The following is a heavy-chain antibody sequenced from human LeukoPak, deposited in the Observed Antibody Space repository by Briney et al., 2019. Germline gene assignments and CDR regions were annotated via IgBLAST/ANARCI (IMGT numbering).Heavy chain of an antibody. Sequence: SETLSLTCAVSGGSLSSGDYSWTWIRQPPGKGLEWNGYIYHSGSTYYNPSLRSRVTMSVDRSKNQFSLSLGSVTAADTAVYFCARGVYYHGSGSYFDCWGQGNLVTVSS. CDR1: GGSLSSGDYS. CDR3: ARGVYYHGSGSYFDC. J-gene: IGHJ4*02. V-gene: IGHV4-30-2*01. CDR2: IYHSGST. D-gene: IGHD3-10*01.